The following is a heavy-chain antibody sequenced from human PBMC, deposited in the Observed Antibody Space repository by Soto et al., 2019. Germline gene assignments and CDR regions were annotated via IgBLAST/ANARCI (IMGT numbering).Heavy chain of an antibody. D-gene: IGHD6-19*01. CDR2: INAGNGNT. V-gene: IGHV1-3*01. CDR3: ARWLVRGWYFDY. CDR1: GYTFTSYA. J-gene: IGHJ4*02. Sequence: SVKVSCKASGYTFTSYAMHWVRQAPGQRLEWMGWINAGNGNTKYSQKFQGRVTITRDTSASTAYMELSSLRSEDTAVYYCARWLVRGWYFDYWGQGNLVTVSS.